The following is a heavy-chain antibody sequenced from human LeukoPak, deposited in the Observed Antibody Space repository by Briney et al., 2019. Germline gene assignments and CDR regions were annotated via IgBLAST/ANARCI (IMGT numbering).Heavy chain of an antibody. D-gene: IGHD1-26*01. J-gene: IGHJ6*03. CDR3: ARVVGATPPYYYYYYMDV. V-gene: IGHV1-8*01. CDR2: MNPNSGNT. CDR1: GYTFTSYD. Sequence: ASVKVSCKASGYTFTSYDINWVRQATGQGLEWMGWMNPNSGNTGYAQKFQGRVTMTRNTSISTAYMELSSLRSEDTAVYYCARVVGATPPYYYYYYMDVWGKGTTVTVSS.